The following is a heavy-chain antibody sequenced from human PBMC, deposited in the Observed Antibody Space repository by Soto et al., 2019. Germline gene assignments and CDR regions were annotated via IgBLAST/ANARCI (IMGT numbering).Heavy chain of an antibody. CDR2: IYYSGST. D-gene: IGHD3-22*01. V-gene: IGHV4-59*01. CDR3: ARDYYDSPLAD. Sequence: QVQLQESGPGLVKPSETLSLTCTVSGGSISSYYWSWIRQPPGKGLEWIGYIYYSGSTNYNPSLKSRVTISVDTSKNQFSLKLSSVTAADTAVYYCARDYYDSPLADWGQGTLVTVSS. CDR1: GGSISSYY. J-gene: IGHJ4*02.